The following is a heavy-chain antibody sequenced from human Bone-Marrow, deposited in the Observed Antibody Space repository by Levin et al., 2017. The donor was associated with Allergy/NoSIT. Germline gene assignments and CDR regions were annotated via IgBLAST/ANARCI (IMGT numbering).Heavy chain of an antibody. J-gene: IGHJ6*02. Sequence: SETLSLTCTVSGGSISSSSYYWGWIRQPPGKGLEWIGSIYYSGSTYYNPSLKSRVTISVDTSKNQFSLKLSSVTAADTAVYYCARDCSGGSCYPTNYYGRDVWGQGTTVTVSS. D-gene: IGHD2-15*01. V-gene: IGHV4-39*07. CDR1: GGSISSSSYY. CDR3: ARDCSGGSCYPTNYYGRDV. CDR2: IYYSGST.